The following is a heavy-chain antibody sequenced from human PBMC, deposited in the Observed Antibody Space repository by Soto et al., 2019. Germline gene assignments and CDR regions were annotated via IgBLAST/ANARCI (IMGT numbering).Heavy chain of an antibody. Sequence: SVKVSCKASGYTFTGYYMHWVRQAPGQGLEWMGWINPNSGGTNYAQKFQGRVTMTRDTSISTAYMELSRLRSDDTAVYYCARETVGSSGYYFDYWGQGTLVTVSS. CDR1: GYTFTGYY. D-gene: IGHD3-22*01. J-gene: IGHJ4*02. CDR2: INPNSGGT. V-gene: IGHV1-2*02. CDR3: ARETVGSSGYYFDY.